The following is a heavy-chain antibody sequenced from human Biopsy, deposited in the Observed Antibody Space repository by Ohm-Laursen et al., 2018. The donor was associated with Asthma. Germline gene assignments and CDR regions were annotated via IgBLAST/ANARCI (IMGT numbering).Heavy chain of an antibody. CDR3: ARVPTTLRYFDL. J-gene: IGHJ2*01. D-gene: IGHD2-15*01. CDR1: GGSVCSGSYY. V-gene: IGHV4-61*01. Sequence: SDTLSLTCAVSGGSVCSGSYYWSWIRQPPGKGLAWVSYISYSGSTDYNPSLKSRLTISMDTSKNQFSLKLSSVTAADTAVYYCARVPTTLRYFDLWGRGTLVTVSS. CDR2: ISYSGST.